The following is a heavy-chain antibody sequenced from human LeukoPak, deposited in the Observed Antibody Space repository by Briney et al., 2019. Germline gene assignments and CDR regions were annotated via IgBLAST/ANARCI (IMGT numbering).Heavy chain of an antibody. D-gene: IGHD6-6*01. CDR1: GGTFISYA. V-gene: IGHV1-69*05. J-gene: IGHJ4*02. CDR3: AWCGVGSSSSVDY. CDR2: IIPIFGTA. Sequence: GASVKVSCKASGGTFISYAISWVRQAPGQGLEGMGRIIPIFGTANYAQKFQGRATITTDESTTTAYMELSSLSADDTAVYYCAWCGVGSSSSVDYWGQGTLVTVSS.